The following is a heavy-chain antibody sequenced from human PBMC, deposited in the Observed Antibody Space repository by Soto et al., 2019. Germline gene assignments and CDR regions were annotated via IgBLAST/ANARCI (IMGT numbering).Heavy chain of an antibody. CDR3: AKNPHYPGIEVNY. CDR2: ISAGGDMT. CDR1: GFPFSSYG. J-gene: IGHJ4*02. Sequence: EVQLLESGGDLVQPGGSLRLSCAASGFPFSSYGMTWVHQAPGKGLEWVSSISAGGDMTYYADSVKGRFTISRGNSKNTLYLQMNNLRAEDTALYYCAKNPHYPGIEVNYWGQGTLVTVSS. V-gene: IGHV3-23*01. D-gene: IGHD3-10*01.